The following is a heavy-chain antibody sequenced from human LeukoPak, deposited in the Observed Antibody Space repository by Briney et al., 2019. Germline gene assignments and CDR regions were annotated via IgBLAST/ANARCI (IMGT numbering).Heavy chain of an antibody. CDR3: ARRGVGRKFDP. V-gene: IGHV4-61*02. CDR1: GGSISRGSYY. J-gene: IGHJ5*02. CDR2: IYTSGST. Sequence: SETLSLTCTVSGGSISRGSYYWSWIRQPAGTGLEWIGRIYTSGSTNYNPSLKSRVTMSLDTSKNQVSLNLRSVTAADTAVYYCARRGVGRKFDPWGQGTLVTVSS. D-gene: IGHD3-10*01.